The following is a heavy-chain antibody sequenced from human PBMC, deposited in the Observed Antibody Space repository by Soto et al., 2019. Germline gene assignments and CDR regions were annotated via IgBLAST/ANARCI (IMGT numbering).Heavy chain of an antibody. J-gene: IGHJ4*02. CDR1: GFTFSSYS. CDR2: ISSSSSYI. D-gene: IGHD2-21*02. CDR3: ARDDFYGYFDY. Sequence: PGGSLRLSCAASGFTFSSYSMNWVRQAPGKGLEWVSSISSSSSYIYYADSVEGRFAISRDNAKNSLYLQMNSLRAEDTAVYYCARDDFYGYFDYWGQGTLVTVSS. V-gene: IGHV3-21*01.